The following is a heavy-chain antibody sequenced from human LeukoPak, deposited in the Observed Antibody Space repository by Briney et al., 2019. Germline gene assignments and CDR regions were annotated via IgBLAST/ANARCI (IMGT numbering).Heavy chain of an antibody. CDR1: GFTLSSYV. V-gene: IGHV3-53*01. D-gene: IGHD6-19*01. J-gene: IGHJ4*02. CDR3: ARVASDSSGWYHFDY. Sequence: GGSLRLSCAASGFTLSSYVMNWVRQAPGKGLEWVSVIYSGGSTYYADSVKGRFIISRDNSKNTLYLQMNSLRAEDTAMYYCARVASDSSGWYHFDYWGQGTLVTVSS. CDR2: IYSGGST.